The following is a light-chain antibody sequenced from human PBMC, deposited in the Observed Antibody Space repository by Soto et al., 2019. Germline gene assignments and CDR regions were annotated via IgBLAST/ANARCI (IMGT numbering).Light chain of an antibody. CDR1: SSNIGAGYD. J-gene: IGLJ2*01. CDR3: QSYDSSVSKVV. Sequence: QSVLTQPPSVSGAPGQRVTISCTGSSSNIGAGYDVHWYQQLPGTAPKLLIYGNSNRPSGVPDRFSGSKSCTSASLAITGLQAEDEADYYCQSYDSSVSKVVFGGGTKVTVL. V-gene: IGLV1-40*01. CDR2: GNS.